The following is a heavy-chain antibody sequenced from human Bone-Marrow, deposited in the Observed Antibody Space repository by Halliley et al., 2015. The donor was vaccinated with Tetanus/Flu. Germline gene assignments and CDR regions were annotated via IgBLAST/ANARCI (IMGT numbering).Heavy chain of an antibody. J-gene: IGHJ4*02. V-gene: IGHV3-9*01. CDR3: AKGPGGDYGSGSYIDY. CDR1: GFSFDDYA. Sequence: CAASGFSFDDYAMHWVRQVPGKGLEWVSGISWNSGSVGYADSVKGRFTISRDNGENSLYLQMNSLRTGDTAFYYCAKGPGGDYGSGSYIDYWGQGTLVTVSS. D-gene: IGHD3-10*01. CDR2: ISWNSGSV.